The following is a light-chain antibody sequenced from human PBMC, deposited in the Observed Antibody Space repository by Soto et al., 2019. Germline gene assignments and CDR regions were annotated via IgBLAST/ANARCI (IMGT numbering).Light chain of an antibody. CDR2: GVS. CDR3: QQYNKWPIT. V-gene: IGKV3-20*01. CDR1: QSVSTRY. J-gene: IGKJ5*01. Sequence: EIVLTQSPCTLSLSPGERATLSCRASQSVSTRYLAWYQQKPGQAPRLLIHGVSSRATGIPDRFSGSGSGTEFTLTISSLQSEDSAFYYCQQYNKWPITFGQGTRLEIK.